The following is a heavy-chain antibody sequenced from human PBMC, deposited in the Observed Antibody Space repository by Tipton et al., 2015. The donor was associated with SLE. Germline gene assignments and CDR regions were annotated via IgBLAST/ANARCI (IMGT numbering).Heavy chain of an antibody. Sequence: TLSLTCAVSGGSISSGGYSWSWIRQPPGKGLEWIGYIYHSGSTYYSPSLKSRVTISVDRSKNQFSLKLSSVTAADTAVYYCARDPRALGYFDYWGQGTLVTVSS. CDR2: IYHSGST. J-gene: IGHJ4*02. CDR1: GGSISSGGYS. CDR3: ARDPRALGYFDY. V-gene: IGHV4-30-2*01.